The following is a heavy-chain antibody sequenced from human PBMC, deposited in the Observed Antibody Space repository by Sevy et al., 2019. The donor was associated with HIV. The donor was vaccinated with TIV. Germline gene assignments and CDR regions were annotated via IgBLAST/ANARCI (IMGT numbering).Heavy chain of an antibody. CDR2: INPNSGGT. CDR3: ARMGDYYDSSGYYPFKF. D-gene: IGHD3-22*01. V-gene: IGHV1-2*02. Sequence: ASVKVCCKASGYTFTAYYIHWVRQAPGQGLEWMGWINPNSGGTYFAKKFQDSVTLTTDTSVNTAYMELRSLRFDDTAVYYCARMGDYYDSSGYYPFKFWGQGTLVTVSS. CDR1: GYTFTAYY. J-gene: IGHJ4*02.